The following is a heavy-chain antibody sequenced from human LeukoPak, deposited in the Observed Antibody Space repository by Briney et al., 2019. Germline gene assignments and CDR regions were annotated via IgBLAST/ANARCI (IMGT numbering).Heavy chain of an antibody. CDR1: GASLNGHY. CDR3: AQNGQSGFSFDP. Sequence: SETLSLTCAVYGASLNGHYWSWIRQPPGKGLEWIGEGSDVGGTKYNPSLKSRVTISADTSKNQSSLKLSSVTAADTAVYYCAQNGQSGFSFDPWGQGTLVTVSS. D-gene: IGHD2-8*01. V-gene: IGHV4-34*01. J-gene: IGHJ5*02. CDR2: GSDVGGT.